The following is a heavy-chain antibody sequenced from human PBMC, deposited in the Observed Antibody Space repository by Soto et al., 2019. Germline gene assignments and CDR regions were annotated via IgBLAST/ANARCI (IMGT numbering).Heavy chain of an antibody. J-gene: IGHJ5*01. Sequence: ETLSLTCAVYGGSFSGHSWTWIRQSPGKGLEWIGDINHSGRVNYSPSLKSRVTISLDTSKNQFSLTLSAVTAADTAMYYCSTRAYDTNGYYRFDPWCQGTLVTVSS. D-gene: IGHD3-22*01. CDR3: STRAYDTNGYYRFDP. CDR1: GGSFSGHS. CDR2: INHSGRV. V-gene: IGHV4-34*01.